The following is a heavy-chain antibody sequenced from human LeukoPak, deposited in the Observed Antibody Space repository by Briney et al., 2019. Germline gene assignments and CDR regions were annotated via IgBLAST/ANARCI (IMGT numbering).Heavy chain of an antibody. CDR2: ISTSSSYI. J-gene: IGHJ4*02. CDR3: ARDTCSGESCYAFEY. Sequence: GGSLRLSCAASGFTFSSYSMNWVRQTPGKGLEWVSSISTSSSYIYYADSVKGRFTISRDNAKNSLYLQMNSLRAEDTAVYYCARDTCSGESCYAFEYWGQGTLVTVSS. CDR1: GFTFSSYS. V-gene: IGHV3-21*01. D-gene: IGHD2-15*01.